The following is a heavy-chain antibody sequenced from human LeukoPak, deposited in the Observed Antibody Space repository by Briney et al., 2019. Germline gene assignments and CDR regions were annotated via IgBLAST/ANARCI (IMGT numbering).Heavy chain of an antibody. Sequence: ASVTVSCMASGYTFTDYYMHWVRQAPGQGLEGMGWINPNSGGTNYAQKFQGRVTMTRDTSISTAYMELSRLTSDDTAVYYCAFASSGYSEDFDYWGQGTVVTVSS. CDR2: INPNSGGT. CDR3: AFASSGYSEDFDY. D-gene: IGHD3-22*01. V-gene: IGHV1-2*02. J-gene: IGHJ4*02. CDR1: GYTFTDYY.